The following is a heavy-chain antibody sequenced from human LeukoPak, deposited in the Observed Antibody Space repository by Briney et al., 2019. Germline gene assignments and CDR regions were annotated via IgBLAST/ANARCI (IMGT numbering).Heavy chain of an antibody. Sequence: GGSLRLSCAASGFTFSSHWMTWVRQAPGKGLEWVANIKQDGSEQYYVDSVQGRITISRDNAKNSLFLQMNSLRAEDTAVYYCARQVHSGYDWRGHFDYWGQGTLVTVSS. J-gene: IGHJ4*02. CDR1: GFTFSSHW. CDR3: ARQVHSGYDWRGHFDY. V-gene: IGHV3-7*01. CDR2: IKQDGSEQ. D-gene: IGHD5-12*01.